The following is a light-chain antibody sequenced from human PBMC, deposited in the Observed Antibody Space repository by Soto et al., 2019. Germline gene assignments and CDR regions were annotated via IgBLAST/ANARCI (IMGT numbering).Light chain of an antibody. CDR2: AAS. CDR3: QQSYWTPLT. CDR1: QTLNTY. J-gene: IGKJ3*01. V-gene: IGKV1-39*01. Sequence: DIQMTQSPSSLSASIGDTVTIACRASQTLNTYLNWYQQKPGKAPKLLIYAASILQSGVPSRFSGSGSGTDFTLTINSLQRGDLATSYCQQSYWTPLTLGQGAKGDIK.